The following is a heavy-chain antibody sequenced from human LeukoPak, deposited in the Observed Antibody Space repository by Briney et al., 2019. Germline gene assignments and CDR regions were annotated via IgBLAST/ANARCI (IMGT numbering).Heavy chain of an antibody. CDR2: ISGSGGST. CDR3: AKVSREWIQLWLDY. Sequence: GGSLRLSFAASGFLFSSYAMSWVRPAPGKGLEWVSAISGSGGSTYYADSVKGRFTISRDNSKNTLYLQMNSLRAEDTAVYYCAKVSREWIQLWLDYWGQGTLVTVSS. J-gene: IGHJ4*02. D-gene: IGHD5-18*01. CDR1: GFLFSSYA. V-gene: IGHV3-23*01.